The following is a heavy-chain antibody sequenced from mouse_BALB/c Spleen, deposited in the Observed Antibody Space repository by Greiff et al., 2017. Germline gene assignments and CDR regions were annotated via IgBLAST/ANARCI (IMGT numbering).Heavy chain of an antibody. CDR3: TINRGYAMDY. Sequence: EVKLMESGGGLVQPGGSMKLSCVASGFTFSNYWMNWVRQSPEKGLEWVAEIRLKSNNYATHYAESVKGRFTISRDDSKSSVYLQMNNLRAEDTGIYYCTINRGYAMDYWGQGTSVTVSS. V-gene: IGHV6-6*02. CDR1: GFTFSNYW. J-gene: IGHJ4*01. CDR2: IRLKSNNYAT.